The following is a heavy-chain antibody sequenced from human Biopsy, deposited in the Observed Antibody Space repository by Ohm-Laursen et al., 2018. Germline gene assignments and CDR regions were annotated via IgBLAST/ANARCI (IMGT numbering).Heavy chain of an antibody. D-gene: IGHD2-15*01. J-gene: IGHJ4*02. V-gene: IGHV4-38-2*01. CDR3: ARRGSGGRSFDY. CDR2: INHSGST. Sequence: SETLSLTCAVSGYSISTGYYWSWIRQPPGKGLEWIGEINHSGSTNYNPSLKSRVTISVDTSKNQFSLKLGSVPVADTAVFYCARRGSGGRSFDYWGQGSLVTVSS. CDR1: GYSISTGYY.